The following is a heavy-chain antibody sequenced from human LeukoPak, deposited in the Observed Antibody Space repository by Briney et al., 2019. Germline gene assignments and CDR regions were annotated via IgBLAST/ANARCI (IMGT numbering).Heavy chain of an antibody. Sequence: ASVKVSCKASGGTFSSYAISWVRQAPGQGLEWMGGINAGNGNTKYSQKFQGRVTITRDTSASTAYMELSSLRSEDTAVYYCARSFSDAFDIWGQGTMVTVSS. V-gene: IGHV1-3*01. CDR3: ARSFSDAFDI. CDR2: INAGNGNT. J-gene: IGHJ3*02. D-gene: IGHD3-16*02. CDR1: GGTFSSYA.